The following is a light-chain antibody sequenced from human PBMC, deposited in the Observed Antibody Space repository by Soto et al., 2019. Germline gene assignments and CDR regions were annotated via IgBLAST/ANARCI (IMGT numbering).Light chain of an antibody. Sequence: DIVMTQSPDSLTVSLGERATINCKSSQSIFYTSTNKNYLAWYQQKAGQPPRLLIYWASIRESGVPDRFSGSGSGTDFTLTISSLQAEDVAVYYCKQYFGPHTFGQGNKLEVK. V-gene: IGKV4-1*01. CDR3: KQYFGPHT. J-gene: IGKJ2*01. CDR2: WAS. CDR1: QSIFYTSTNKNY.